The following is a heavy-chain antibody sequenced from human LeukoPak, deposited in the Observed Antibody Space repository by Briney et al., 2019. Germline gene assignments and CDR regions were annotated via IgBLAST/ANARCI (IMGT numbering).Heavy chain of an antibody. V-gene: IGHV3-23*01. J-gene: IGHJ4*02. Sequence: GGSLRLSCAASGFTFSNYVMSWVRQAPGKGLEWVSAIHGSGGTTFYVDSVKGRFTISRDNAKNSLYLQMNSLRAEDTAVYYCARDGGTRLKYSYGYGDYWGQGTLVTVSS. CDR3: ARDGGTRLKYSYGYGDY. CDR2: IHGSGGTT. CDR1: GFTFSNYV. D-gene: IGHD5-18*01.